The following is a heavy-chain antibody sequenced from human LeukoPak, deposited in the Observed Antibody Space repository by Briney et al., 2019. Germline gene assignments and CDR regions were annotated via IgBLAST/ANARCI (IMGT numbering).Heavy chain of an antibody. Sequence: PSETLSLTCTVSGGSISNYYWSWIRQSPVKGLEWIGFIYYSGSTNYNPSLKSRVTISVDTSKNQFSLKLSSVTAADTAVYYCAKSGFTYDSSGYKDYWGQGTLVTVSS. CDR2: IYYSGST. CDR3: AKSGFTYDSSGYKDY. V-gene: IGHV4-59*01. CDR1: GGSISNYY. D-gene: IGHD3-22*01. J-gene: IGHJ4*02.